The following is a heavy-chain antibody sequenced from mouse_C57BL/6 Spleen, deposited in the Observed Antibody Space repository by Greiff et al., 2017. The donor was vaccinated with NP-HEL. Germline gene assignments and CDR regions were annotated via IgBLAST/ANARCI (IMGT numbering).Heavy chain of an antibody. V-gene: IGHV14-1*01. CDR1: GFNIKDYY. J-gene: IGHJ3*01. Sequence: EVKLQESGAELVRPGASVKLSCTASGFNIKDYYMHWVKQRPEQGLEWIGRIDPEDGDTEYAPKFQGKATMTADTSSNTAYLQLSSLTSEDTAVYYCTTRGFDDYDRNWFAYWGQGTLVTVSA. CDR2: IDPEDGDT. D-gene: IGHD2-4*01. CDR3: TTRGFDDYDRNWFAY.